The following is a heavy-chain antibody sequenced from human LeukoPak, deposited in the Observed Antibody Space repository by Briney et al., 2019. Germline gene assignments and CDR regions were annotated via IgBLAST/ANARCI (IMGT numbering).Heavy chain of an antibody. J-gene: IGHJ4*02. D-gene: IGHD1-26*01. V-gene: IGHV3-66*02. CDR3: ARSSGSYLYFDY. Sequence: GGSLRLSCAASGFTVSSSYMSWVRQAPGKGLEWVSVLYSAGTTYYADSVKGRFTLSRDNSKNTLYLQMDSLRAEDTAVYYCARSSGSYLYFDYWGQGTLITVSS. CDR2: LYSAGTT. CDR1: GFTVSSSY.